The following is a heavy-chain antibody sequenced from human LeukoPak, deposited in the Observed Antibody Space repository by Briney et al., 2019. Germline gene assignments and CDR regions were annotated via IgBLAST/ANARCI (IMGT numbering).Heavy chain of an antibody. Sequence: ASVKVSCKASGDTFTGYYMNWVRQAPGQGLEWMGWINPDSGGTNFAENFQGRVTMTRDTSISTAYMELSSLRSDDTAVYYCARGGDGSGSYYNAEGDYWGQGTLVTVSS. CDR2: INPDSGGT. V-gene: IGHV1-2*02. CDR3: ARGGDGSGSYYNAEGDY. CDR1: GDTFTGYY. J-gene: IGHJ4*02. D-gene: IGHD3-10*01.